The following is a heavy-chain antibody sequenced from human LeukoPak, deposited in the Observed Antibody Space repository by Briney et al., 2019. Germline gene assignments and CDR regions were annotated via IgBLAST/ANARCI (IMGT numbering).Heavy chain of an antibody. Sequence: SDTLSLTCTVSGYSISSGYYWGWIRQPPGKGLEWIGSIYHSGSTYYNPSLKSRVTISVDTSKNQFSLKLSSVTAADTAVYYCAREGDSSSSFDYWGQGTLVTVSS. J-gene: IGHJ4*02. CDR2: IYHSGST. V-gene: IGHV4-38-2*02. CDR3: AREGDSSSSFDY. CDR1: GYSISSGYY. D-gene: IGHD6-19*01.